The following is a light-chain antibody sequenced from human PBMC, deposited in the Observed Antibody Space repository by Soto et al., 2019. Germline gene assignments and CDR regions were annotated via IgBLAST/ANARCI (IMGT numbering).Light chain of an antibody. V-gene: IGKV1-5*03. CDR2: KAS. CDR3: QHNSSYSEA. CDR1: QTISGW. J-gene: IGKJ1*01. Sequence: DIQMTQSPSTLSGSVGDRVTITCRASQTISGWLAWYQQKPGKAPKLLIYKASTIKSGVPSRYSGSGSGTEFTLTISSLQPDDFATYYCQHNSSYSEAFGQGTKVELK.